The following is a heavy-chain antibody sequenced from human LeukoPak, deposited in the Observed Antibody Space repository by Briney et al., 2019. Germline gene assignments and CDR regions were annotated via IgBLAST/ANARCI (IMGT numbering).Heavy chain of an antibody. CDR3: ARDHAAMIVVVNLDY. J-gene: IGHJ4*02. D-gene: IGHD3-22*01. Sequence: PGGSLRLSCAASGFTFSSYWTSWVRQAPGKGLEWVANIKQDGSEKYYVDSVKGRFTISRDNAKNSLYLQMNSLRAEDTAVYYCARDHAAMIVVVNLDYWGQGTLVTVSS. CDR2: IKQDGSEK. V-gene: IGHV3-7*01. CDR1: GFTFSSYW.